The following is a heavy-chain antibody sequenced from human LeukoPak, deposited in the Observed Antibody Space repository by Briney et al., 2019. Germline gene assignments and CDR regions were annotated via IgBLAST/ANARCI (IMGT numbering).Heavy chain of an antibody. V-gene: IGHV3-23*01. CDR1: GFTVSSNY. CDR2: ISGSGGST. CDR3: AKDRDYDSSGYSHFDY. D-gene: IGHD3-22*01. J-gene: IGHJ4*02. Sequence: PGGSLRLSCAASGFTVSSNYMSWVRQVPGKGLEWVSAISGSGGSTYYADSVKGRFTISRDNSKNTLYLQMNSLRAEDTAVYYCAKDRDYDSSGYSHFDYWGQGILVTVSS.